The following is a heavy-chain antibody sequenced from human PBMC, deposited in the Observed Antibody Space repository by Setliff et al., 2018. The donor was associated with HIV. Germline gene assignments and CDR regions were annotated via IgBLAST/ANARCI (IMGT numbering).Heavy chain of an antibody. CDR3: ARAEGRAVAGLRDAFDI. J-gene: IGHJ3*02. CDR2: ISAYNGNT. CDR1: GYTFTSYG. Sequence: RASVKVSCKASGYTFTSYGISWVRQAPGQGLEWMGWISAYNGNTNYAQKLQGRVTMTTDTSTSTAYMELRSLRSDDTAVYYCARAEGRAVAGLRDAFDIWGQGTMVTVS. V-gene: IGHV1-18*01. D-gene: IGHD6-19*01.